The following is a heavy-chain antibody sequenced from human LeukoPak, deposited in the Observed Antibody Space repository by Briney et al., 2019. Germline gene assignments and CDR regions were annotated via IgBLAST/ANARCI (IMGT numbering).Heavy chain of an antibody. CDR3: ARGKEYYYDSSGYYYFDY. J-gene: IGHJ4*02. Sequence: ASVKVSCKASGYTFTSYGISWVRQAPGQGLEWMGWISAYSGNTNYAQKLQGRVTMTTDTSTSTAYMELRSLRSDDTAVYYCARGKEYYYDSSGYYYFDYWGQGTLVTVSS. V-gene: IGHV1-18*01. D-gene: IGHD3-22*01. CDR2: ISAYSGNT. CDR1: GYTFTSYG.